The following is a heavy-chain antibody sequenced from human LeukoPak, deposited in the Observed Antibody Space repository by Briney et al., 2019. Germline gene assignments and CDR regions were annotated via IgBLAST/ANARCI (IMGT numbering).Heavy chain of an antibody. D-gene: IGHD5-24*01. J-gene: IGHJ4*02. Sequence: PSETLSLTCAVYGGSFSGYYWSWLRQPPGKGLEWIGEINHSGSTNYNPSLKSRVTISVDTSKNQFSLKLSSVTAADTAVYYCARRVATIGFLYWGQGTLVTVSS. CDR2: INHSGST. CDR1: GGSFSGYY. V-gene: IGHV4-34*01. CDR3: ARRVATIGFLY.